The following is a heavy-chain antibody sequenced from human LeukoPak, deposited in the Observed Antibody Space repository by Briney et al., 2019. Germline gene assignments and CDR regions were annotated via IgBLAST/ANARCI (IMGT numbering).Heavy chain of an antibody. CDR1: GGPFIISNYY. V-gene: IGHV4-39*07. J-gene: IGHJ4*02. Sequence: SETLSLTCTFSGGPFIISNYYWGWVRRSPGKGLEWIATIHYSGSTYYNPSLKSRVTISVDTSKNQFSLKLSSVTAADTAVYYCASTGDHDYWGQGTLVTVSS. CDR2: IHYSGST. CDR3: ASTGDHDY. D-gene: IGHD7-27*01.